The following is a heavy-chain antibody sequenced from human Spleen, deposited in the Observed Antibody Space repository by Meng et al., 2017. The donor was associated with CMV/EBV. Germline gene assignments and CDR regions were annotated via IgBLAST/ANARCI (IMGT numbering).Heavy chain of an antibody. Sequence: GGSLRLSCAASGFTFSSYEMNGVRQAPGKGLEWVSYISSSGSTIYYADSVKGRFTISRDNAKNSLYLQMNSLRAEDTAVYYCARGGIVVDTDAFDIWGQGTMVTVSS. J-gene: IGHJ3*02. V-gene: IGHV3-48*03. CDR3: ARGGIVVDTDAFDI. D-gene: IGHD3-22*01. CDR1: GFTFSSYE. CDR2: ISSSGSTI.